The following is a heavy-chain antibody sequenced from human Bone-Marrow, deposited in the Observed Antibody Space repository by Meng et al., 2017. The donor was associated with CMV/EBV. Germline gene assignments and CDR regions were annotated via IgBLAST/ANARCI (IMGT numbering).Heavy chain of an antibody. Sequence: SGGAFSSYGFSWVRQAPGQGLEWMGGIIVLFDTANYAQKFQGRVTITAAESTNTAYMELSSLTSDDTAVYYCATTYGGYYDSSGSDYWGQGTLVTVSS. CDR3: ATTYGGYYDSSGSDY. CDR1: GGAFSSYG. D-gene: IGHD3-22*01. CDR2: IIVLFDTA. V-gene: IGHV1-69*01. J-gene: IGHJ4*02.